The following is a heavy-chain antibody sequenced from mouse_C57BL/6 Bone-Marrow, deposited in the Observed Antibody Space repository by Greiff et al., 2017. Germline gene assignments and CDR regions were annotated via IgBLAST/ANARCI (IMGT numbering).Heavy chain of an antibody. CDR3: ARDDYDGYWYFDV. J-gene: IGHJ1*03. Sequence: VQLQQSGPELVKPGASVKISCKASGYTFTDYYMNWVKQSHGKSLEWIGDINPNNGGTSYNQKFKGKATLTVDKSSSTAYMELRSLTSEDSAVYYCARDDYDGYWYFDVWGTGTTVTVSS. CDR2: INPNNGGT. V-gene: IGHV1-26*01. D-gene: IGHD2-4*01. CDR1: GYTFTDYY.